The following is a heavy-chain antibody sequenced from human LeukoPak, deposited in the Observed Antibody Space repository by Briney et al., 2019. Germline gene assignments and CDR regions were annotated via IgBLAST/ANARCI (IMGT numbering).Heavy chain of an antibody. D-gene: IGHD6-13*01. V-gene: IGHV1-69*04. J-gene: IGHJ4*02. CDR2: IIPILGIA. CDR3: ARGATPPLSSSWSPYYFDY. Sequence: GASVKVSCKASGGTFSSYAISWVRQAPGQGLEWMGRIIPILGIANYAQKFQGRVTITADKSTSTAYMELSSLRSEDTAVYYCARGATPPLSSSWSPYYFDYWGQGTLVTVSS. CDR1: GGTFSSYA.